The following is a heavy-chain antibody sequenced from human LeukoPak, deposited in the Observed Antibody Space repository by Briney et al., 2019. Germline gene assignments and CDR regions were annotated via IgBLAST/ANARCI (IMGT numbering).Heavy chain of an antibody. CDR1: GFTFRSYS. D-gene: IGHD2-2*01. CDR2: ISDNSNYI. V-gene: IGHV3-21*01. CDR3: ARGLDHCSSTSCYPPYYYYMDV. Sequence: GGSLRLSCAASGFTFRSYSMNWVRQAPGKGLEWVSSISDNSNYIYYSDSVEGRFTISRDNAKNSLYLQMNSLRAEDTAVYYCARGLDHCSSTSCYPPYYYYMDVWGKGTTVTVSS. J-gene: IGHJ6*03.